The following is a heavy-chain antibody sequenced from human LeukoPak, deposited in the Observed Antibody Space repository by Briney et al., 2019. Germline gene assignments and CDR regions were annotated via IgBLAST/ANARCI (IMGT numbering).Heavy chain of an antibody. CDR2: ISSSSRHI. D-gene: IGHD4-17*01. CDR1: GFTFSSYS. CDR3: VRDFSTVTTAYLHH. J-gene: IGHJ1*01. V-gene: IGHV3-21*04. Sequence: PGGSLRLSCAASGFTFSSYSMNWVRQAPGKGLEWVSSISSSSRHIYYADSVNGRFTIFRDDAKNSLFLQMDSLRVEDTAMYYCVRDFSTVTTAYLHHWGQGTLLTVSS.